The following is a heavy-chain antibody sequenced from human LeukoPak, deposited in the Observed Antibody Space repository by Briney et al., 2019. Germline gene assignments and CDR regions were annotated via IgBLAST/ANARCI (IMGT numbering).Heavy chain of an antibody. Sequence: SETLSLTCTVSGGSIGNYYWSWIRQPPGKGLEWIGYIYNTGTTNYNPSLKSRVTISLDTSKNQFSLKLSSVTAADTAVYYCARETYYDFWSGYYPNDYWGQGTLVTVSS. D-gene: IGHD3-3*01. J-gene: IGHJ4*02. CDR3: ARETYYDFWSGYYPNDY. CDR1: GGSIGNYY. V-gene: IGHV4-59*12. CDR2: IYNTGTT.